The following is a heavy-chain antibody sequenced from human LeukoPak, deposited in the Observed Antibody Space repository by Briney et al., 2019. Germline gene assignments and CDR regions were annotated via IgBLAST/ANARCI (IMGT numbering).Heavy chain of an antibody. Sequence: SETLSLTCAVSGGSFSGYYWSWVRQPPGKGLEWIGEINHSGSTNYNPYLKSRGTISVETSKKQFSLKLSSVTAADTAVYYCARVARIYYGSGSYSNNWFDPWGQGTLVTVSS. CDR2: INHSGST. CDR1: GGSFSGYY. D-gene: IGHD3-10*01. CDR3: ARVARIYYGSGSYSNNWFDP. V-gene: IGHV4-34*01. J-gene: IGHJ5*02.